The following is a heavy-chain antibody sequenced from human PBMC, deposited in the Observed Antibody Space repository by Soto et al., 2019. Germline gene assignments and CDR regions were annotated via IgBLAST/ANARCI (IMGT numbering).Heavy chain of an antibody. J-gene: IGHJ5*02. CDR2: IYYSGST. D-gene: IGHD3-3*01. Sequence: SETLSLTCTVSGGSISSYYWSWIRQPPGKGLEWIGYIYYSGSTNYNPSLKSRVTISVDTSKNQFSLKLSSVTAADTAVYYCASYRSLRFGLIWHNWFDPWGQGTLVTVSS. CDR1: GGSISSYY. CDR3: ASYRSLRFGLIWHNWFDP. V-gene: IGHV4-59*08.